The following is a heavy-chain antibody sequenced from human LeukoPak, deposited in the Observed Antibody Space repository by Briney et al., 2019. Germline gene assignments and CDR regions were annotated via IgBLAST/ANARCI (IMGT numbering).Heavy chain of an antibody. J-gene: IGHJ4*02. CDR3: ARRGYTAMNGY. D-gene: IGHD5-18*01. CDR1: GYTFTTYY. V-gene: IGHV1-46*01. CDR2: VNPSAGST. Sequence: ASVKVSCKASGYTFTTYYMHWVRQAPGQGLEWMGIVNPSAGSTVYAQKFQGRVTITADKSTSTAYMELSSLRSEDTAVYYCARRGYTAMNGYWGQGTLVTVSS.